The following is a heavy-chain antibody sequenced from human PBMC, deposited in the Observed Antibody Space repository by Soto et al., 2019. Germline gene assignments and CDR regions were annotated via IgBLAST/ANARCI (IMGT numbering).Heavy chain of an antibody. Sequence: PSETLSLTCTVSGGSISSGDYYWSWIRQPPGKGLEWIGYIYYSGSTYYNPSLKSRVTISVDTSKNQFSLKLSSVTAADTAVYYCARNKYYDFWSRYPPVRLYYYGMDVWGQGTTVTVSS. D-gene: IGHD3-3*01. CDR1: GGSISSGDYY. CDR2: IYYSGST. CDR3: ARNKYYDFWSRYPPVRLYYYGMDV. J-gene: IGHJ6*02. V-gene: IGHV4-30-4*01.